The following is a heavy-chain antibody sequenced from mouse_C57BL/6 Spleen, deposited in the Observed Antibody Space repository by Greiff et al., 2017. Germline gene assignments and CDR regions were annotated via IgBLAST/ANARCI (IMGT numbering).Heavy chain of an antibody. V-gene: IGHV3-6*01. J-gene: IGHJ2*01. CDR2: ISYDGSN. CDR1: GYSITSGYY. D-gene: IGHD4-1*01. Sequence: EVQLVESGPGLVQPSQSLSLTCSVTGYSITSGYYWNWIRQFPGNKLEWMGYISYDGSNNYNPSLKNRISITRDTSKNQFFLKLNSVTTEDTATYYCARVSNWGNFDYWGQGTTLTVSS. CDR3: ARVSNWGNFDY.